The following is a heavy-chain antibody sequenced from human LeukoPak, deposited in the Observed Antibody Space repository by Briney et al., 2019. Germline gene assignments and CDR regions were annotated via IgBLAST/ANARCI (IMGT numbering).Heavy chain of an antibody. CDR3: ARLTGTYYYYYMDV. CDR2: AHYSGST. D-gene: IGHD1-7*01. J-gene: IGHJ6*03. V-gene: IGHV4-39*07. Sequence: PSETLSLTCTVSGGSISSSCCSWGWIRQPPGKRLEWIGSAHYSGSTYYNPSLKSRVTISVDTSKNQFSLKLSSVTAADTAVYYCARLTGTYYYYYMDVWGKGTTVTVSS. CDR1: GGSISSSCCS.